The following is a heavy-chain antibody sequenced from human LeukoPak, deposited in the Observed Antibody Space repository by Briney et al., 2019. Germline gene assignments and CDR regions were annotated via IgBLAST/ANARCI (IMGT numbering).Heavy chain of an antibody. Sequence: SVKVSCKASGGTFSSYATSWVRQAPGQGLEWMGRIIPIFGTANYAQKFQGRVTITTDESTSTAYMELSSLRSEDTAVYYCARDPSLRGNAFDIWGQGTMVTVSS. CDR2: IIPIFGTA. CDR1: GGTFSSYA. J-gene: IGHJ3*02. D-gene: IGHD3-10*01. CDR3: ARDPSLRGNAFDI. V-gene: IGHV1-69*05.